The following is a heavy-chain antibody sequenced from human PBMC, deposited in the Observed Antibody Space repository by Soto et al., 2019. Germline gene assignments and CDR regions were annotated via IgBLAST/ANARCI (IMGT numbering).Heavy chain of an antibody. Sequence: SETLSLTCTVSGGSISSYYWSWIRQPPGKGLEWIGYIYYSGSTNYNPSLKSRVTISVDTSKNQFSLKLSSVTAADTAVYYCARFGIAAAGTGYNWFDPWGQGTLVTVSS. V-gene: IGHV4-59*01. CDR1: GGSISSYY. D-gene: IGHD6-13*01. CDR2: IYYSGST. CDR3: ARFGIAAAGTGYNWFDP. J-gene: IGHJ5*02.